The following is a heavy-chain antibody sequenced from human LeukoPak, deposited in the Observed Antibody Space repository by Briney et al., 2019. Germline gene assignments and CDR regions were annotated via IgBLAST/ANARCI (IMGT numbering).Heavy chain of an antibody. CDR1: GFTFDDYA. Sequence: GGSLRLSCAASGFTFDDYAMHWVRQAPGKGLEWVSLISGDGGSTYYADSVKGRFTISRDNAKNSLYLQMNSLRAEDTAVYYCAREAGHGYSGYERRSAFDYWGQGTLVTVSS. D-gene: IGHD5-12*01. CDR2: ISGDGGST. J-gene: IGHJ4*02. V-gene: IGHV3-43*02. CDR3: AREAGHGYSGYERRSAFDY.